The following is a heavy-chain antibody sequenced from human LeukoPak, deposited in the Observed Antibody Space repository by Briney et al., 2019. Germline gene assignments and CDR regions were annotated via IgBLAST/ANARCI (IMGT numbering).Heavy chain of an antibody. Sequence: ASVKVSCRASGYTFTSYYMHWVRQAPGQGLEWMGTINPSGDSTTYAQKFQGRVTMTRDTSTSTVYMELSSLRSEDTAVYYCARDWELGFWGQGTLVTVSS. CDR2: INPSGDST. D-gene: IGHD3-10*01. CDR3: ARDWELGF. CDR1: GYTFTSYY. J-gene: IGHJ4*02. V-gene: IGHV1-46*01.